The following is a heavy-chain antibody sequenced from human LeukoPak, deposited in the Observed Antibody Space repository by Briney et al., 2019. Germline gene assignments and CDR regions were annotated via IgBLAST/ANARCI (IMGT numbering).Heavy chain of an antibody. CDR1: DDSITMYY. CDR2: VDHTGST. CDR3: ARVTVDYGSYYYYYMDV. V-gene: IGHV4-59*01. D-gene: IGHD4-17*01. Sequence: SETLSLTCSVSDDSITMYYWTWIRQPPGKGLEWIGYVDHTGSTNFNPSLNGRVSISRDTSKNLFSLRLRSVTAADTAVYFCARVTVDYGSYYYYYMDVWGKGTTVTVSS. J-gene: IGHJ6*03.